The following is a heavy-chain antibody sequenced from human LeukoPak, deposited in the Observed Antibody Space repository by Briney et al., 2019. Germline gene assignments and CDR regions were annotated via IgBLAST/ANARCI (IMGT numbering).Heavy chain of an antibody. J-gene: IGHJ4*02. V-gene: IGHV4-34*01. Sequence: MTSETLSLTCAVYGGSFSGYYWSWIRQPPGKGLEWIGEINQSGSTNYNPSLKSRVSIAVDTSKNQFSQKPSSVTTADTAVYYCARLPHPFVFWSGYYNRDYWGQGTLVTVSS. D-gene: IGHD3-3*01. CDR3: ARLPHPFVFWSGYYNRDY. CDR2: INQSGST. CDR1: GGSFSGYY.